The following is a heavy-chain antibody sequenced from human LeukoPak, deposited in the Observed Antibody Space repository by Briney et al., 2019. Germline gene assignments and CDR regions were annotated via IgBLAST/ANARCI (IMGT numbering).Heavy chain of an antibody. CDR2: IRRDGDVI. CDR1: GFTFTDFG. CDR3: AKDLMSILALIPWDS. V-gene: IGHV3-30*02. Sequence: LSGGSLRLSCAASGFTFTDFGMHWVRQAPGKGLEWVAFIRRDGDVIYYADSVKGRFTISRDNSKNTVYLQLNSLRAEDTAVYYCAKDLMSILALIPWDSWGQGTLVTVSP. D-gene: IGHD2-21*01. J-gene: IGHJ4*02.